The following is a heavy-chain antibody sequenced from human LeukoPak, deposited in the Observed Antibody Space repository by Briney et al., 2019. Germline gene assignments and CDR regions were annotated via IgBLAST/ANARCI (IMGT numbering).Heavy chain of an antibody. CDR2: INHSGST. V-gene: IGHV4-34*01. Sequence: PSETLSLTCAVYGGSFSGYFWSWLRQPPGKGLEWIGEINHSGSTNFNPSLKSRVTISVDTSKNQFPLKLSSVTAADTAVYYCARGGSGPNSHYFDYWGQGTLVTVSS. D-gene: IGHD3-3*01. CDR3: ARGGSGPNSHYFDY. CDR1: GGSFSGYF. J-gene: IGHJ4*02.